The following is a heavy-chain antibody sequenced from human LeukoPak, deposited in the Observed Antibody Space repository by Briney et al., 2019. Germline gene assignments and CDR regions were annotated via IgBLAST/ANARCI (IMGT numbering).Heavy chain of an antibody. CDR1: GFTLRTSR. CDR2: IKQDGSEK. D-gene: IGHD3-10*01. J-gene: IGHJ4*02. CDR3: AKDGGGPLD. V-gene: IGHV3-7*01. Sequence: GGSLRLSCAASGFTLRTSRMSWVRQAPGKGLEWVGNIKQDGSEKNYVDSVKGRFTISRGNAKNSLYLQMNNLRAEDTAVYYCAKDGGGPLDWGQGTLVTVSS.